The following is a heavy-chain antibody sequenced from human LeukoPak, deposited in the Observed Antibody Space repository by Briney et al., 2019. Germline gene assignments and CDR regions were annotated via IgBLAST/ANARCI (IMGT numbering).Heavy chain of an antibody. CDR3: ERFLDYDSA. CDR2: IYYSGST. V-gene: IGHV4-34*01. J-gene: IGHJ5*02. Sequence: PSETLSLTCAVYGGSFSGYYWSWIRQPPGKGLEWIGSIYYSGSTYYNPSLKSRVTISVDTSKNQFSLKLSSVTAADTAVYYCERFLDYDSAWGQGTLVTVSS. CDR1: GGSFSGYY. D-gene: IGHD3-22*01.